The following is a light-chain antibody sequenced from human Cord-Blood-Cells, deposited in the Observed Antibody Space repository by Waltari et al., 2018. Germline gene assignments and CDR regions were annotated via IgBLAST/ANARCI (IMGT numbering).Light chain of an antibody. J-gene: IGLJ3*02. V-gene: IGLV1-40*01. CDR3: QSYDSSLSGSV. CDR1: SSNIGAGYD. Sequence: QSVLTQPPSVSGAPGQRVTISCTGSSSNIGAGYDVHWYQQLPGKAPKPLICGNSNRPSGVPDRFSGSKSVTSASLAITGLQAEDEADYYCQSYDSSLSGSVFGGGTKLTVL. CDR2: GNS.